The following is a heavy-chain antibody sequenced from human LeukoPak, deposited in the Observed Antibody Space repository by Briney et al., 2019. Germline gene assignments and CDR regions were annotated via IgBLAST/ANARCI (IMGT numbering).Heavy chain of an antibody. CDR3: AKDATEYDSSGYFDY. CDR1: GFTFSSYG. D-gene: IGHD3-22*01. Sequence: GRSLRLSCAASGFTFSSYGMHWVRQAPGKGLEWVAVIWYGGSNKYYADSVKGRFTISRDNSKNTLYLQMNSLRAEDTAVYYCAKDATEYDSSGYFDYWGQGTLVTVSS. V-gene: IGHV3-30*18. J-gene: IGHJ4*02. CDR2: IWYGGSNK.